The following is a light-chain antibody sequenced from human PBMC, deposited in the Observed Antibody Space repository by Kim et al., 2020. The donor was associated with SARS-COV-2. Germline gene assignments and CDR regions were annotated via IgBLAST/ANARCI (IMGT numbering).Light chain of an antibody. CDR2: EVT. CDR1: SSDVGGYNY. V-gene: IGLV2-8*01. Sequence: SVTISCTGTSSDVGGYNYVSWYQQHPGKAPKLMIYEVTERPSGVPNRFSGSESCNTASLTVSGLQAEDEADYYCSSYAGTNNPYVFGTGTKVTVL. CDR3: SSYAGTNNPYV. J-gene: IGLJ1*01.